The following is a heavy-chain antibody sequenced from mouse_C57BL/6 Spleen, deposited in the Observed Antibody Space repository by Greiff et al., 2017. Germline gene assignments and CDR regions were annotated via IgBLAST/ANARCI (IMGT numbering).Heavy chain of an antibody. CDR1: GFTFSSYG. D-gene: IGHD1-1*01. J-gene: IGHJ4*01. Sequence: EVQVVESGGDLVKPGGSLKLSCAASGFTFSSYGMSWVRQTPDKRLEWVATISSGGSYTYYPDSVKGRFTISRDNAKNTLYLQMSSLKSQDTAMYYGARHYYYGGDYAMDCWGQGPSVTVSS. CDR2: ISSGGSYT. CDR3: ARHYYYGGDYAMDC. V-gene: IGHV5-6*01.